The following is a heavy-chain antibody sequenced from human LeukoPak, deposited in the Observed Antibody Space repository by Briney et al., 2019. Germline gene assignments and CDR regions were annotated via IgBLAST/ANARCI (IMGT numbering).Heavy chain of an antibody. CDR1: GFTFSSYG. D-gene: IGHD3-10*01. J-gene: IGHJ4*02. CDR3: ARESREYGSGSQYYFDY. V-gene: IGHV3-30*03. CDR2: ISYDGSNK. Sequence: GGSLRLSCAASGFTFSSYGMHWVRQAPGKGLEWVAVISYDGSNKYYADSVKGRFTISRDNAKNSLYLQMNSLRAEDTAVYYCARESREYGSGSQYYFDYWGQGTLVTVSS.